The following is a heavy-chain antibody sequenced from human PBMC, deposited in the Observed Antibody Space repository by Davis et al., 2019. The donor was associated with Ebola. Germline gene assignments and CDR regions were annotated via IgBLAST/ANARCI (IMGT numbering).Heavy chain of an antibody. J-gene: IGHJ6*02. D-gene: IGHD3-22*01. Sequence: GGSLRLSCAASGFTFSSYSMNWVRQAPGKGLEWVSSISSSSSYIYYADSVKGRFTISRDNAKNSLYLQMNSLRAEDTAVYYCARDNDDSSLYYYGMDVWGQGTTVTVSS. CDR2: ISSSSSYI. CDR3: ARDNDDSSLYYYGMDV. CDR1: GFTFSSYS. V-gene: IGHV3-21*01.